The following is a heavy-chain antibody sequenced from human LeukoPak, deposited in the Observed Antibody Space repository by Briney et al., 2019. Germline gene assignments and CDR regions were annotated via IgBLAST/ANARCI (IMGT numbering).Heavy chain of an antibody. CDR1: GGSISSGDYY. CDR3: ARVDEDRGTRNFDY. CDR2: IYYSGST. D-gene: IGHD3-9*01. V-gene: IGHV4-30-4*01. Sequence: PSRTLSLTCTVSGGSISSGDYYWSWIRQPPGTGLEWIGYIYYSGSTYYNPSLKSRVTMSVDTSKNQFSLKLSSVTAADTAVYYCARVDEDRGTRNFDYWGQGTLVTVSS. J-gene: IGHJ4*02.